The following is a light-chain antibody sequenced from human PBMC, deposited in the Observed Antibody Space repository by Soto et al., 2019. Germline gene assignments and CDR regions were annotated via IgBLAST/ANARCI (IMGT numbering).Light chain of an antibody. CDR1: QSLSSTF. CDR2: GGS. J-gene: IGKJ1*01. CDR3: QQYGVLPRS. V-gene: IGKV3-20*01. Sequence: EIVMTQSPGTLSLSPGERATLSCRASQSLSSTFLAWYQQRPGQAPRLLIYGGSNRATGVPDRFSGSGSGTDFTLTISRLEPEDFAVYYCQQYGVLPRSFGQGTKVEIK.